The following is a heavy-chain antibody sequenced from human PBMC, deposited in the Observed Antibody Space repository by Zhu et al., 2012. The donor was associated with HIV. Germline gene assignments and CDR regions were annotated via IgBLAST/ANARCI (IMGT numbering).Heavy chain of an antibody. CDR3: ARHLNLIGYDS. J-gene: IGHJ5*01. CDR2: IYYSGST. D-gene: IGHD3-9*01. V-gene: IGHV4-38-2*02. Sequence: QVQLKESGPGLLKPSETLSLTCNVSGYSVSSGYYWAWVRQLPGKGLEYIGAIYYSGSTYYNPSLESRTTFSLDTSKNQVSLKLSSVTAADTAVYYCARHLNLIGYDSWGQGILVTVSS. CDR1: GYSVSSGYY.